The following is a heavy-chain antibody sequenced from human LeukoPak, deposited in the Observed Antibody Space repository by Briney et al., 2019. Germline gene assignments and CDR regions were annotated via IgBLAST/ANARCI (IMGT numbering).Heavy chain of an antibody. D-gene: IGHD1-26*01. J-gene: IGHJ4*02. CDR2: ISSSGGTI. V-gene: IGHV3-48*03. CDR1: GFTFSSYE. Sequence: GGSLRLSCAASGFTFSSYEMSRVRQAPGKGLEWISYISSSGGTIYYADSVKGRFIISRDNAKNSVHLQMNSLRVEDTAVYYCAREGGSFHLDYWGQGSPVSVSS. CDR3: AREGGSFHLDY.